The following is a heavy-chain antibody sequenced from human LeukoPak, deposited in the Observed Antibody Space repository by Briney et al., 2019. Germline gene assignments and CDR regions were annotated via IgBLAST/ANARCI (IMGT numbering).Heavy chain of an antibody. Sequence: PGGSLRLSCAASGFTFSSFAMHWVRQAPGKGLEYVSGMTSNGGSTYYANSVKGRFTISRDNSKNTLYLQMGSLRPEDMAVYFCSRTPAYYYYYMDVWGRGTTVTLSS. CDR1: GFTFSSFA. CDR3: SRTPAYYYYYMDV. CDR2: MTSNGGST. J-gene: IGHJ6*03. V-gene: IGHV3-64*01.